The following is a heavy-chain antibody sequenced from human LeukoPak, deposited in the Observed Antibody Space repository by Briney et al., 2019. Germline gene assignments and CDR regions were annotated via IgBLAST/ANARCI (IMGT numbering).Heavy chain of an antibody. D-gene: IGHD3-3*01. CDR1: GFSLSTSGVG. Sequence: SGPTLVNPTQTLTLTCTFSGFSLSTSGVGVGWIRQPPGKALEWLALIYWNDDKRYSPSLKSRLTITKDTSKNQVVLTMTNMDPVDTATYYCARGAYDFWSGYRFDPWGQGTLVTVSS. CDR3: ARGAYDFWSGYRFDP. V-gene: IGHV2-5*01. J-gene: IGHJ5*02. CDR2: IYWNDDK.